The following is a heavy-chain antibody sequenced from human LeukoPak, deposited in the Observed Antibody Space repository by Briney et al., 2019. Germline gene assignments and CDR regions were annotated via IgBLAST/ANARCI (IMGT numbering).Heavy chain of an antibody. CDR3: ARSRTVPATPGY. Sequence: GASVKVSCKASGYTFTGYYFHWVRQAPGQGLEWVGIINPSGGGANYAQKFQDRVTMTSDMSTSTVYMELSSLRSEDTAVYYCARSRTVPATPGYWGQGTLVTVSS. J-gene: IGHJ4*02. D-gene: IGHD2-2*01. CDR2: INPSGGGA. CDR1: GYTFTGYY. V-gene: IGHV1-46*01.